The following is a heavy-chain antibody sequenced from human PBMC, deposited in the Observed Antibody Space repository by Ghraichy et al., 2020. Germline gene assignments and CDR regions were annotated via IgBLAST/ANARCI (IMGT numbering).Heavy chain of an antibody. CDR1: GGSINDYY. CDR2: ILYSGAT. J-gene: IGHJ4*02. CDR3: AILGFGDFSPDY. D-gene: IGHD3-16*01. V-gene: IGHV4-59*01. Sequence: LSLTCTVSGGSINDYYWSWFRQPPGEGLEWIGYILYSGATNYNPSLKSRVFISIDTSKTEFSLMLTSLTAADTAVYYCAILGFGDFSPDYWGPGTLITVSS.